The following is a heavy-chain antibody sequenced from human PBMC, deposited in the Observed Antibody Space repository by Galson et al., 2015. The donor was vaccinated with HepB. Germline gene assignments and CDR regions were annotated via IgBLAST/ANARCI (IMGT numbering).Heavy chain of an antibody. CDR1: GFTFDDYA. D-gene: IGHD3-22*01. CDR3: ARDRYYDSSGIHY. J-gene: IGHJ4*02. Sequence: SLRLSCAASGFTFDDYAMHWVRQAPGKGLEWVSGISWNSGSIGYADSVKGRFTISRDNAKNSLYLQMNSLRVEDTALYYCARDRYYDSSGIHYWGQGTLVTVSS. CDR2: ISWNSGSI. V-gene: IGHV3-9*01.